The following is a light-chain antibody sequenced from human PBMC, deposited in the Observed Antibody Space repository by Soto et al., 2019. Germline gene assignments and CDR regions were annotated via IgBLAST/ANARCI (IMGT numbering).Light chain of an antibody. CDR1: SSNIGNNA. CDR2: YDD. J-gene: IGLJ2*01. V-gene: IGLV1-36*01. Sequence: QSVLTQLRSVSEAPRQRVTISCSGSSSNIGNNAVNWYQQLPGKAPKLLIYYDDLLPSGVSDRFSGSKSGTSASLAISGLQSEDEADYYCAAWDDSLNEGVFGGGTKLTVL. CDR3: AAWDDSLNEGV.